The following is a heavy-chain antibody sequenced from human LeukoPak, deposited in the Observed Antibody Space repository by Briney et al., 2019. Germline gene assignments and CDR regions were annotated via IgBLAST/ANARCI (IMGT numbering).Heavy chain of an antibody. V-gene: IGHV4-59*08. Sequence: SETLSLTCTVSGGSISSYYWSWIRQPPGKGLEWIGYIYYSGSTNYNPSLKSRVTISVDTSKNQFSLKLSSVTAADTAVYYCARVRVGSSSSANWFDPWGQGTLVTVSS. J-gene: IGHJ5*02. CDR2: IYYSGST. CDR1: GGSISSYY. D-gene: IGHD6-6*01. CDR3: ARVRVGSSSSANWFDP.